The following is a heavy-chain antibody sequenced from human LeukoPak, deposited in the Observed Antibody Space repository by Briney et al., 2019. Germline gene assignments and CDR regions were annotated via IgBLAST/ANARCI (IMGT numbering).Heavy chain of an antibody. CDR1: GYTFTSYG. CDR2: ISAYNGNT. Sequence: ASVKVSCKASGYTFTSYGISWVRQAPGQGLEWMGWISAYNGNTNYAQKLQGRVTMTTDTSTSTAYMELRSLRSDDTAVYYCAIHYDSGSFPDYWGQGTLVTVSS. D-gene: IGHD3-10*01. V-gene: IGHV1-18*01. CDR3: AIHYDSGSFPDY. J-gene: IGHJ4*02.